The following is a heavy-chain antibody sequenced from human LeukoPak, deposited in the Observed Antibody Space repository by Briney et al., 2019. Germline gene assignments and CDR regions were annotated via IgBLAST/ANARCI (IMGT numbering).Heavy chain of an antibody. J-gene: IGHJ4*02. CDR2: IKTDGSST. D-gene: IGHD5-12*01. CDR3: ARGAYRGYPGFDY. V-gene: IGHV3-74*01. Sequence: PGESLRLSCAASGFTFSSYWMHWVRQAPGKGLVWVSRIKTDGSSTDYADSVKGRFTISRDNAKNTLYLHMNSLRAEDTAVYYCARGAYRGYPGFDYWGQGTLVTVSS. CDR1: GFTFSSYW.